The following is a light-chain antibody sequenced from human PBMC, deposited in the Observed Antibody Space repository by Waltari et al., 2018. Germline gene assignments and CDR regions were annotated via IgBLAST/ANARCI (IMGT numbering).Light chain of an antibody. CDR3: QKSNSAPFT. CDR1: QDIGNY. J-gene: IGKJ5*01. CDR2: DAS. V-gene: IGKV1-27*01. Sequence: DIQRTQSPSSLSASVGDRVTITCRASQDIGNYLAWYQQKPGKVPKVLIYDASSLESGVPSRFSLSGSGTDFTLTISSLQPEDFATYYCQKSNSAPFTFGQGTRLEIK.